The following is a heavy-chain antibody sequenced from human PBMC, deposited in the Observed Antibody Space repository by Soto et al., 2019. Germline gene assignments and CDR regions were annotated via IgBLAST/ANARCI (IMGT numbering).Heavy chain of an antibody. CDR1: GDTFTDHT. J-gene: IGHJ4*02. D-gene: IGHD2-15*01. Sequence: QVHLVQSGAEAKKPGSSVKVSCKASGDTFTDHTVTWVRQAPGQGLEWMGRSVPTLGMANYAQTFQGRVTITADTSMTTAYLELTGLTSDDSAVYYCASGDCSGGRCYSDFDFWGQGTLVTVSS. CDR3: ASGDCSGGRCYSDFDF. CDR2: SVPTLGMA. V-gene: IGHV1-69*02.